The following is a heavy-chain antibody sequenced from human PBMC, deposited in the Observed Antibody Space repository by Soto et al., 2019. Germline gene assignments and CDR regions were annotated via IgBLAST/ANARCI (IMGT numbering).Heavy chain of an antibody. CDR3: ARQCRGVTCHWFVP. V-gene: IGHV4-39*01. J-gene: IGHJ5*02. D-gene: IGHD2-15*01. CDR1: SGSISSTIYS. CDR2: IFYSGST. Sequence: QLQLQESGPGLVKPSETLSLTCTVSSGSISSTIYSWDWIRQPPGKGLEWIASIFYSGSTYYNPSLKSRVTISVDTSKNQFSLTLTPVTAADTAVYYCARQCRGVTCHWFVPWGQGTLVTVSS.